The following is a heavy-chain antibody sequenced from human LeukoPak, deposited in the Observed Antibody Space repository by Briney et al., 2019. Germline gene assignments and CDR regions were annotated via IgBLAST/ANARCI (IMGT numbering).Heavy chain of an antibody. CDR1: GFRFSSYW. J-gene: IGHJ4*02. V-gene: IGHV3-7*01. CDR2: INEEGSGK. CDR3: ARVGYYYGSGSYDY. D-gene: IGHD3-10*01. Sequence: GGSPRLSCAASGFRFSSYWMDWVRQVPGKGLEWVANINEEGSGKYYVDSVKGRFSISRDNAKNSLYLQMDSLRAEDTAVYYCARVGYYYGSGSYDYWGQGTLVTVSS.